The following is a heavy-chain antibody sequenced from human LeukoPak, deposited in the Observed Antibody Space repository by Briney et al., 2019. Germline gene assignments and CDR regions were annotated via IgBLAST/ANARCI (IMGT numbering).Heavy chain of an antibody. CDR1: GFTFSSYS. CDR2: LSGSGVST. V-gene: IGHV3-23*01. Sequence: GGSLRLSCAASGFTFSSYSMNWVRQAPGKGLEWVSALSGSGVSTYYADSVKGRFTISRDNSKNTLYLQMNSLRAEGTAVYYCARSPNYYGSGSYYPEYFDYWGQGTLVTVSS. CDR3: ARSPNYYGSGSYYPEYFDY. D-gene: IGHD3-10*01. J-gene: IGHJ4*02.